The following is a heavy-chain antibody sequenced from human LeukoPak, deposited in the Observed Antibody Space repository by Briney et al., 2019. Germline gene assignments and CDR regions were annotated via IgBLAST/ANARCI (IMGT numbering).Heavy chain of an antibody. J-gene: IGHJ5*02. CDR3: ARIPYYYDSSGYYP. D-gene: IGHD3-22*01. CDR1: GGSISSYY. V-gene: IGHV4-59*01. CDR2: IYYSGST. Sequence: ETLSLTCTVSGGSISSYYWSWIRQPPGKGLEWIGYIYYSGSTNYNPSLKSRVTISVDTSKNQFSLKLSSVTAADTAVYYCARIPYYYDSSGYYPWGQGTLVTVSS.